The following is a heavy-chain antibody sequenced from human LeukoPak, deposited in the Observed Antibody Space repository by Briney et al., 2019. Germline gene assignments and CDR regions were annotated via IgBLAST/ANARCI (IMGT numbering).Heavy chain of an antibody. CDR1: GFAFTNCG. Sequence: GSLRLSCAASGFAFTNCGMGWVRQAPGKGLEWVSGISSSGGSTYYADSVKGRFTISRDNAKNSLYLQMNSLRAEDAAVYYCARADYDYVWGSYRQYYFDYWGQGTLVTVSS. CDR3: ARADYDYVWGSYRQYYFDY. J-gene: IGHJ4*02. D-gene: IGHD3-16*02. CDR2: ISSSGGST. V-gene: IGHV3-23*01.